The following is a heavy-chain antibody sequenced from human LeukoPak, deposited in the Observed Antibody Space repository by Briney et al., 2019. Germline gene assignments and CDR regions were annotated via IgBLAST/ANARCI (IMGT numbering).Heavy chain of an antibody. Sequence: SETLSLTCSVSGGSISSSSYYWVWIRQPPGKGLEWIGSFYYSGSTYYNPSLKSRVTISVDTSKNQFSLKLSSVTAADTAVYYCARGEDGDYYFQHWGQGTLVTVSS. V-gene: IGHV4-39*01. CDR2: FYYSGST. CDR3: ARGEDGDYYFQH. J-gene: IGHJ1*01. D-gene: IGHD4-17*01. CDR1: GGSISSSSYY.